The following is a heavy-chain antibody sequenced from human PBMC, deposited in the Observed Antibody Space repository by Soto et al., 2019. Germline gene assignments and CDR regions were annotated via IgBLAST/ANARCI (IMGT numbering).Heavy chain of an antibody. V-gene: IGHV1-46*01. CDR2: INPSGGST. CDR1: GYTFTSYY. J-gene: IGHJ6*02. D-gene: IGHD4-4*01. CDR3: ARDPPNPGNRHGMDV. Sequence: ASVKVSCKASGYTFTSYYMHWVRQAPGQGLEWMGIINPSGGSTSYAQKFQGRVTMTRDTPTSTVYMELSSLRSEDTAVYYCARDPPNPGNRHGMDVWGQGTTVTVSS.